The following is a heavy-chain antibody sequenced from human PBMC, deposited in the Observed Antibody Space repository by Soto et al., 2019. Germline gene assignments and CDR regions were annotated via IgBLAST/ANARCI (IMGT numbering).Heavy chain of an antibody. D-gene: IGHD1-1*01. Sequence: QVHLVQSGAEVKKPGASVKVSCKGSGYTFTSYGITWVRQAPGQGLEWMGWISAHNGNTDYAQKLQGRVTVTRDTSASKASMEPRSLSADDTAVHYWARGRYGDYWGQGALVTVSS. CDR2: ISAHNGNT. V-gene: IGHV1-18*01. CDR3: ARGRYGDY. J-gene: IGHJ4*02. CDR1: GYTFTSYG.